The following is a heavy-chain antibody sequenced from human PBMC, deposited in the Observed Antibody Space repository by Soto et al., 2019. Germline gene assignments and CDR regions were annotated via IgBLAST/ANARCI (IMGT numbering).Heavy chain of an antibody. J-gene: IGHJ3*02. V-gene: IGHV4-59*01. CDR1: GGSICTYY. CDR2: IYYSGST. D-gene: IGHD2-2*01. Sequence: QVQLQESGPGLVKPSETLSLNCTVSGGSICTYYWSWIRQPPGKGLEWIGYIYYSGSTNYNPSLKSRVTISVDTSKNQFSLRLNSVTAADTAAYYCVRGRAQLRRGAFDMWGQGTMVTVSS. CDR3: VRGRAQLRRGAFDM.